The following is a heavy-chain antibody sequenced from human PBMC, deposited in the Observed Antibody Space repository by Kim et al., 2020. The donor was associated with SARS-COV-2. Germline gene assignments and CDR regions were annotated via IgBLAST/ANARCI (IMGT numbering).Heavy chain of an antibody. D-gene: IGHD1-20*01. CDR3: TTMITGTQGFDY. V-gene: IGHV3-15*01. CDR1: GFTFSNAW. CDR2: IKSKTDGGTT. J-gene: IGHJ4*02. Sequence: GSLRLSCAASGFTFSNAWMSWVRQAPGKGLEWVGRIKSKTDGGTTDYAAPVKGRFTISRDDSKNTLYLQMNSLKTEDTAVYYCTTMITGTQGFDYWGQGTLVTVSS.